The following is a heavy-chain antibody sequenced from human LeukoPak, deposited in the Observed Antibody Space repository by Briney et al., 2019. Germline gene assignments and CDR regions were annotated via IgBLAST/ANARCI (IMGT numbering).Heavy chain of an antibody. D-gene: IGHD3-16*01. CDR1: GGTFSSYA. J-gene: IGHJ4*02. CDR3: ARACGPAGGYFDY. Sequence: SVKVSCKPSGGTFSSYAISWVRQALGQGLEWMGGIIPIFGTANYAQTFQGRVTITADESTSTAYMELRSLRSEDTAVYYCARACGPAGGYFDYWGQGTLVTVSS. V-gene: IGHV1-69*13. CDR2: IIPIFGTA.